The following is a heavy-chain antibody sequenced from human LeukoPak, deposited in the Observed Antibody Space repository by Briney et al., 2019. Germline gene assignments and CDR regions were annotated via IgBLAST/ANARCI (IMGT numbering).Heavy chain of an antibody. CDR3: ARGVVPAAVWFDP. V-gene: IGHV4-34*01. CDR1: GGSFSGYY. D-gene: IGHD2-2*01. J-gene: IGHJ5*02. Sequence: SETLSLTCAVYGGSFSGYYWSWIRQPPGKGLEWIGEINHSGSTNYNPSLKSRVTISVDTSKNQFSLKLSSVTAAGTAVYYCARGVVPAAVWFDPWGQGTLVTVSS. CDR2: INHSGST.